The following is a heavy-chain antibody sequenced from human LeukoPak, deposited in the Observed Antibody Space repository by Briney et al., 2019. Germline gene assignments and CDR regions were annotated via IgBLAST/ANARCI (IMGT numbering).Heavy chain of an antibody. V-gene: IGHV1-18*01. CDR3: ARDLGYYDSSGHIPY. CDR1: GYTFTSYG. Sequence: ASVKVSCKASGYTFTSYGIGWVRQAPGQGLEWMGWISAYNGNTNYAQKLQGRVTMTTDTSTSTAYMELRSLRSDDTAVYYCARDLGYYDSSGHIPYWGQGTLVTVSS. CDR2: ISAYNGNT. D-gene: IGHD3-22*01. J-gene: IGHJ4*02.